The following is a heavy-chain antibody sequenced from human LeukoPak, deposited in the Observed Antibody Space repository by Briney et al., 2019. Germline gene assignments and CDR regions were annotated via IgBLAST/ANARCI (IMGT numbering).Heavy chain of an antibody. CDR3: AKAGRGGAITLVRGVKGDYYYMDV. D-gene: IGHD3-10*01. V-gene: IGHV1-69*13. CDR2: IIPIFGTA. J-gene: IGHJ6*03. Sequence: GASVKVSCKASGGTFRRFAMSWVRQAPGQGLEWMGGIIPIFGTANYAQKFQGRVTITADESTSTAYMELSSLISEDTAVYYCAKAGRGGAITLVRGVKGDYYYMDVWGKGTTVTISS. CDR1: GGTFRRFA.